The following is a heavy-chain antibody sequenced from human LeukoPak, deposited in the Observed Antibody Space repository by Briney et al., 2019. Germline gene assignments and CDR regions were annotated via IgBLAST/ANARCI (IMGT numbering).Heavy chain of an antibody. Sequence: EASVKVSCKASGYTFTSYGISWVRQAPGQGLEWMGWISAYNGNTNYAQKLQGRVTMTTDTSTSTAYMELRSLRSDDTAVYYCARDHVEYCRSTSCRNWFDPWGQGTLVTVSS. CDR3: ARDHVEYCRSTSCRNWFDP. V-gene: IGHV1-18*01. CDR1: GYTFTSYG. J-gene: IGHJ5*02. CDR2: ISAYNGNT. D-gene: IGHD2-2*01.